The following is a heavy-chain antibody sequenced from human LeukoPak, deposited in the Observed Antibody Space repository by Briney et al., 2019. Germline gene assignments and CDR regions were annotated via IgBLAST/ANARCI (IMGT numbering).Heavy chain of an antibody. D-gene: IGHD2-15*01. CDR1: GGSISSGGYY. CDR2: IYYSGST. CDR3: ARVSAATLDYYGMDV. V-gene: IGHV4-31*03. Sequence: PSQTLSLTCTVSGGSISSGGYYWSWIRQHPGTGLEWIGYIYYSGSTYYNPSLKSRVTISVDTSKNQFSLKLSSVTAADTAVYYCARVSAATLDYYGMDVWGQGTTVTVSS. J-gene: IGHJ6*02.